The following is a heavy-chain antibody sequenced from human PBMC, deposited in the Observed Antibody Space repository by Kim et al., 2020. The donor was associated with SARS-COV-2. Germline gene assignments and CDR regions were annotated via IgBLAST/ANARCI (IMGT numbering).Heavy chain of an antibody. CDR2: ISGSGGST. D-gene: IGHD4-17*01. CDR1: GFTFSSYA. CDR3: AKRSGDYGDYAHLFDY. J-gene: IGHJ4*02. Sequence: GGSLRLSCAASGFTFSSYAMSWVRQAPGKGLEWVSAISGSGGSTYYADSVKGRFTISRDNSKNTLYLQMNSLRAEDTAVYYCAKRSGDYGDYAHLFDYWGQGTLVTVSS. V-gene: IGHV3-23*01.